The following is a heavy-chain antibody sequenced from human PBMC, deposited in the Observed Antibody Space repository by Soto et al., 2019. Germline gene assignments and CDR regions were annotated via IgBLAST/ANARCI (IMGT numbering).Heavy chain of an antibody. V-gene: IGHV6-1*01. CDR1: GDSVSSTSAA. J-gene: IGHJ4*02. D-gene: IGHD6-19*01. CDR2: TYYRSKWYS. CDR3: ARGSYYSGWV. Sequence: PSQTLSLPCALSGDSVSSTSAAWSWIRQSPSRGLEWLGRTYYRSKWYSDYAVSVKSRITINPDTSKNQFSLQLNSVTPEDTAVYYCARGSYYSGWVWGQGTLVTVSS.